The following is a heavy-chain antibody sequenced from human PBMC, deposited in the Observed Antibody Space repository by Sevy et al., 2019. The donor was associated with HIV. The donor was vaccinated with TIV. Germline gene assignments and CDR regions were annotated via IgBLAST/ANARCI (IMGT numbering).Heavy chain of an antibody. V-gene: IGHV4-39*01. CDR3: ATPHANGWYEGTGGYFDI. D-gene: IGHD6-19*01. CDR2: LYSTGST. Sequence: SETLSLTCSVSGGSISSSSYYWGWIRQPPGKGLEWIGSLYSTGSTSYNPSLRSRVTVSADTSKNQFSLKLDSVSAADTAVYHCATPHANGWYEGTGGYFDIWGRGTLVTVSS. J-gene: IGHJ2*01. CDR1: GGSISSSSYY.